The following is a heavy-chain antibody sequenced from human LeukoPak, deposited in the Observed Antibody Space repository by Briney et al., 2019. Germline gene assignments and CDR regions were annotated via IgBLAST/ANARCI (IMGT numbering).Heavy chain of an antibody. V-gene: IGHV3-74*01. D-gene: IGHD3-22*01. Sequence: GGSLRLSCAASGFTFSSYWMHWVRQAPGKGLVWGSRINSDGSSTTYADSVRGRFTISRDNAKNTLYLQMNSLRAEDTAVYYCARALLSDSSVGLDYWGQGTLVTVSS. CDR1: GFTFSSYW. CDR2: INSDGSST. J-gene: IGHJ4*02. CDR3: ARALLSDSSVGLDY.